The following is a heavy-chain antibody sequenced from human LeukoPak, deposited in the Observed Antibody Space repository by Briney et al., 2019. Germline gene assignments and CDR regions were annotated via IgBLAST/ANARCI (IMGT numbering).Heavy chain of an antibody. D-gene: IGHD3-3*01. V-gene: IGHV4-34*01. Sequence: SETLSLTCAVYGGSFSGYYWSWIRQPPGKGLEWIGEINHSGSTNYNPSLKSRVTISVDTSKDQFSLKLSSVTAADTAVYYCARGWSGYDFRDYFDYWGQGTLVTVSS. CDR3: ARGWSGYDFRDYFDY. CDR1: GGSFSGYY. CDR2: INHSGST. J-gene: IGHJ4*02.